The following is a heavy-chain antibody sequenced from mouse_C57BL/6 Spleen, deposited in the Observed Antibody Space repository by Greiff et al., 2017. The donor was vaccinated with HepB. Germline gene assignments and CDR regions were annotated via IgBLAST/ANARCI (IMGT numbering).Heavy chain of an antibody. Sequence: DVKLVESGGGLVQPKGSLKLSCAASGFSFNTYAMNWVRQAPGKGLEWVARIRSKSNNYATYYADSVKDRFTISRDDSESMLYLQMNNLKTEDTAMYYCVSGYYAMDYWGQGTSVTVSS. CDR1: GFSFNTYA. CDR2: IRSKSNNYAT. CDR3: VSGYYAMDY. V-gene: IGHV10-1*01. J-gene: IGHJ4*01.